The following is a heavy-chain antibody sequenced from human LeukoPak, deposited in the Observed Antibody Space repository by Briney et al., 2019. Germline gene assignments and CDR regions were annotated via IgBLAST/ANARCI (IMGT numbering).Heavy chain of an antibody. J-gene: IGHJ4*02. Sequence: GGSLRLSCAASGFTFSSYAMSWVRQAPGKGLEWVSAISGSGGSTYYADSVKGRFTISRDNSKNTLYLQMNSLRAEDTAVYYCAKGEGDSSVYYVAYYFDYWGQEPLVTVP. CDR2: ISGSGGST. V-gene: IGHV3-23*01. D-gene: IGHD3-22*01. CDR3: AKGEGDSSVYYVAYYFDY. CDR1: GFTFSSYA.